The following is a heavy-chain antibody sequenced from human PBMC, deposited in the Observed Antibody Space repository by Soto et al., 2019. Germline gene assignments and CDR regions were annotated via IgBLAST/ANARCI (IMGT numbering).Heavy chain of an antibody. D-gene: IGHD3-3*01. J-gene: IGHJ4*02. Sequence: QVPLVQSGAEVKKPGASVKVSCKASGYTFTSYAMHWVRQAPGQRLEWMGWINAGNGNTKYSQKFQGRVNITRDTSASTAYMELSHLRSEGTAVYYCARSRGPLNYHFWSGYYHPYFDYWGQGTLVTVSS. CDR3: ARSRGPLNYHFWSGYYHPYFDY. CDR1: GYTFTSYA. V-gene: IGHV1-3*01. CDR2: INAGNGNT.